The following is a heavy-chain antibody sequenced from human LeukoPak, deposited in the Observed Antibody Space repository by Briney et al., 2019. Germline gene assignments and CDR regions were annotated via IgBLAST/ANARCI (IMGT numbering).Heavy chain of an antibody. D-gene: IGHD3-22*01. Sequence: SVKVSCKASGGTFSSYAISWVRQAPGQGLEWMGRIIPILGIANYAQKFQGRVTITADKSTSTAHMELSSLRSEDTAVYYCARSMIAGRDAFDIWGQGTMVTVSS. CDR1: GGTFSSYA. V-gene: IGHV1-69*04. CDR3: ARSMIAGRDAFDI. CDR2: IIPILGIA. J-gene: IGHJ3*02.